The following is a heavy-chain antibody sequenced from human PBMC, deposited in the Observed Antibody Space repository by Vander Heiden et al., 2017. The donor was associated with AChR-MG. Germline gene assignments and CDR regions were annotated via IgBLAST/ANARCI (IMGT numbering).Heavy chain of an antibody. V-gene: IGHV1-2*02. CDR2: INPNSGGT. CDR3: ASDSYGSGSYGSYYYYMDV. J-gene: IGHJ6*03. CDR1: GYTFTGYY. D-gene: IGHD3-10*01. Sequence: QVQLVQSGAEVKKPGASVKVSCKASGYTFTGYYMHWVRQAPGQGLEWMGWINPNSGGTNYAQKFQGRVTMTRDTSISTAYMELSRLRSDDTAVYYCASDSYGSGSYGSYYYYMDVWGKGTTVTVSS.